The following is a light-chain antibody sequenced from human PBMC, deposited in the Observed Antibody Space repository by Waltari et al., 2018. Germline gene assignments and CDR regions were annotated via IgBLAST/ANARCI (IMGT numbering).Light chain of an antibody. CDR3: ATWDDSLNAYV. CDR2: SNN. CDR1: SSNVRSNT. Sequence: QSVLTQPPSASGTPGQRVTISCSGSSSNVRSNTVNWYQQLPGTAPKLLIYSNNQRLSGVPDRFSVSKSGTSASLAISGLQSEDEADYYCATWDDSLNAYVFGTGTKVTVL. J-gene: IGLJ1*01. V-gene: IGLV1-44*01.